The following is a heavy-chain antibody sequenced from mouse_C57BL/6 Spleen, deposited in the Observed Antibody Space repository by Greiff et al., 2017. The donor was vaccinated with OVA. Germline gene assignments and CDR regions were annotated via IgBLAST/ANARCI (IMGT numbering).Heavy chain of an antibody. CDR1: GFTFSDYY. CDR3: ARADYGPYAMDY. CDR2: INYDGSST. J-gene: IGHJ4*01. D-gene: IGHD1-1*01. V-gene: IGHV5-16*01. Sequence: EVKVVESEGGLVQPGSSMKLSCTASGFTFSDYYMAWVRQVPEKGLEWVANINYDGSSTYYLDSLKSRFIISRDNAKNILYLQMSSLKSEDTATYYCARADYGPYAMDYWGQGTSVTVSS.